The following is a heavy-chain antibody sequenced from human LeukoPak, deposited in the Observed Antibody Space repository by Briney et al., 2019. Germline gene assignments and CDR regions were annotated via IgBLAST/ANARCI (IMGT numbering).Heavy chain of an antibody. CDR2: ISGIDT. D-gene: IGHD6-19*01. Sequence: GGSLRLSCAASGFTFSNAWMNWVRQAPGKGLEWVSTISGIDTFYADSVKGRFTISRDNSKNTLYLQMISLRAEDTAVYYCTKDAPDSGGWFFFDSWGQGTLSPSPQ. CDR3: TKDAPDSGGWFFFDS. CDR1: GFTFSNAW. V-gene: IGHV3-23*01. J-gene: IGHJ4*02.